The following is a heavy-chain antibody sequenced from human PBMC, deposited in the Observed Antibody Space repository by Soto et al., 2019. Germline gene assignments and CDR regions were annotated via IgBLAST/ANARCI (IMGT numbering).Heavy chain of an antibody. J-gene: IGHJ5*02. V-gene: IGHV4-31*03. Sequence: SETLSLTCTVSGGSISSGGYYWSWIRQHPGKGLEWIGYIYYSGSTYYNPSLKSRVTIPVDTSKNQFSLKLSSVTAADTAVYYCARGEVLRYFDWLLFPWFDPWGQGTLVTVSS. CDR1: GGSISSGGYY. CDR2: IYYSGST. CDR3: ARGEVLRYFDWLLFPWFDP. D-gene: IGHD3-9*01.